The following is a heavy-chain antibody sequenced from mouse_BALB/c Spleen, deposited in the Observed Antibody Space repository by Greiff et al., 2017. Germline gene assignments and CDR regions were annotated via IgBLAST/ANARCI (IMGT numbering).Heavy chain of an antibody. CDR3: ARLGERYFDV. CDR1: GFTFSSFG. Sequence: DVKLVESGGGLVQPGGSRKLSCAASGFTFSSFGMHWVRQAPEKGLEWVAYISSGSSTIYYADTVKGRFTISRDNPKNTLFLQMTSLRSEDTAMYYCARLGERYFDVWGAGTTVTVSS. J-gene: IGHJ1*01. V-gene: IGHV5-17*02. CDR2: ISSGSSTI.